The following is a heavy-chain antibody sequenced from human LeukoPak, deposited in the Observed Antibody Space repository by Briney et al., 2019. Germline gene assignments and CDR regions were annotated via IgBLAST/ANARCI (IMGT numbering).Heavy chain of an antibody. V-gene: IGHV3-33*01. D-gene: IGHD3-3*01. Sequence: GRSLRLSCAASGFTFSSYGMHWVRQAPGKGLEWVAVIWYDGSNKYYADSVKGRFTISRDNSKNTLYLQMNSLRAEDTAVYYCARDLFWSGYYSEKTRGPTIDHWGQGTLVTVSS. CDR1: GFTFSSYG. J-gene: IGHJ4*02. CDR3: ARDLFWSGYYSEKTRGPTIDH. CDR2: IWYDGSNK.